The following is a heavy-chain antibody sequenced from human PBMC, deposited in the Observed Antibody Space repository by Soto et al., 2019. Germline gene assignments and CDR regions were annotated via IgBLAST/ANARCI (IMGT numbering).Heavy chain of an antibody. J-gene: IGHJ4*02. CDR2: IRNKANSYTT. V-gene: IGHV3-72*01. Sequence: EVQLVESGGGLVQPGGSLRISCAASGFTFSDQYMDWVRQAPGKGLEWVGRIRNKANSYTTEYAASVKGRFTISRDDSKNSLYLQLNSLQTEDTAVYYCARVGSSGWWRDYWGQGTLVTVSS. CDR3: ARVGSSGWWRDY. D-gene: IGHD6-19*01. CDR1: GFTFSDQY.